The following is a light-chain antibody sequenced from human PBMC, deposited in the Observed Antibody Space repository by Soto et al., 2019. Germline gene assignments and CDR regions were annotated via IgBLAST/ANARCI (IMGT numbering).Light chain of an antibody. J-gene: IGLJ2*01. CDR2: EVS. CDR1: SSDVGGYNY. V-gene: IGLV2-8*01. CDR3: SSYAGSNTYVV. Sequence: SVLTQPPSASGSPGQSVTISCTGTSSDVGGYNYVSWYQQHPGKAPKLMIYEVSKRPSGVPDRFSGSKSGNTASLTVSGLQAEDEADYYCSSYAGSNTYVVFGGGTQLTVL.